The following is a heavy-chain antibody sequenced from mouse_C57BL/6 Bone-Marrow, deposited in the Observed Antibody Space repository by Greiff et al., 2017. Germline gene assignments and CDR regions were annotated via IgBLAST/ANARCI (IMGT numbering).Heavy chain of an antibody. CDR2: IYPRSGNT. CDR3: ARRGLPWFAY. J-gene: IGHJ3*01. V-gene: IGHV1-81*01. Sequence: QVQLQQSGAELARPGASVKLSCKASGYTFTCYGISWVKQRTGQGLEWIGEIYPRSGNTYYNEKFKGKATLTADKSSSTAYMELRSLTSEDSAVYFCARRGLPWFAYWGQGTLVTVSA. D-gene: IGHD3-3*01. CDR1: GYTFTCYG.